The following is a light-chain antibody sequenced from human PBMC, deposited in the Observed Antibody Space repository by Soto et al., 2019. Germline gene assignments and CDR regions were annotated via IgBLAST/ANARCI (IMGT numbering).Light chain of an antibody. J-gene: IGKJ5*01. CDR2: KAS. Sequence: DIQMTQSPSTLSASVGDRVTITCRASQSISDWLAWYQQKPGKAPKLLIYKASGLESGVPSRFSGSGSGTEFTLTITMLQTDDFATYYWQHYNTYPITFGQGTRLEMK. CDR3: QHYNTYPIT. V-gene: IGKV1-5*03. CDR1: QSISDW.